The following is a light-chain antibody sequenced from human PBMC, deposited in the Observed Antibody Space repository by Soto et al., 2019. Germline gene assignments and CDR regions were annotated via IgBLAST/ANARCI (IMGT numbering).Light chain of an antibody. CDR1: QTVSSNY. J-gene: IGKJ2*01. Sequence: EVVLTQSPGTLSLSPGERATLSCRASQTVSSNYVAWYQQKPGQAPRLLIYGASSRATGIPDRFSGSGSGTDFTLTIGRLEPEDCAIYYCQQYDTSPRPFGQGTKVEIK. CDR3: QQYDTSPRP. CDR2: GAS. V-gene: IGKV3-20*01.